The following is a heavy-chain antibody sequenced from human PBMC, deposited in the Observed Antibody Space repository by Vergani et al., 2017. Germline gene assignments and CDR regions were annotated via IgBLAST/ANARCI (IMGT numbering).Heavy chain of an antibody. CDR3: AFDTSGSYYIDY. D-gene: IGHD3-22*01. J-gene: IGHJ4*02. Sequence: EVQLLESGGGLIQPGGSLRLSCAASGFTFSRYWMSWVRQAPGKGPEWVANIEKDGSEKYYLDSVKGRFTISRDNAKNSVYLQMNSLRVEDTAVYYCAFDTSGSYYIDYWGQGTLVTVFS. CDR2: IEKDGSEK. CDR1: GFTFSRYW. V-gene: IGHV3-7*01.